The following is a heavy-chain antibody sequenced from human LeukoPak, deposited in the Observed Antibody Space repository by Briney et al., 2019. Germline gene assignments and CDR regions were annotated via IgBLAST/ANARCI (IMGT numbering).Heavy chain of an antibody. D-gene: IGHD3-16*01. J-gene: IGHJ4*02. CDR2: IYYSGNT. CDR3: ARVETTMIRY. V-gene: IGHV4-31*03. Sequence: SETLSLTCTVSGYSISSGVYYWTWIRQDPGKGLEWIGYIYYSGNTFYNPALKSRATISVDTSKNQFSLTLSSVTAADTAVYYCARVETTMIRYWGQGTLVAVSS. CDR1: GYSISSGVYY.